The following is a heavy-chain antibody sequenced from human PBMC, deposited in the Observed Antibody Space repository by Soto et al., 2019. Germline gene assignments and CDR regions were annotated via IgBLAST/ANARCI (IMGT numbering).Heavy chain of an antibody. CDR1: GLTFSSYG. Sequence: QVQVVESGGGVVQPGRSLRLSCAASGLTFSSYGMHWVRQAPGKGLEWVAVISYDGSNKYYADSVKGRFTISRENSKNTLSLKMNSLRAEDTAVYYCAKDVGNCYFDLWGRGTLVTVSS. J-gene: IGHJ2*01. V-gene: IGHV3-30*18. D-gene: IGHD1-26*01. CDR3: AKDVGNCYFDL. CDR2: ISYDGSNK.